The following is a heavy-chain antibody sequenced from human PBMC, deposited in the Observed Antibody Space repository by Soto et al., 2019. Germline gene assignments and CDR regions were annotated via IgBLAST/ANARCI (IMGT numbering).Heavy chain of an antibody. D-gene: IGHD6-13*01. V-gene: IGHV4-61*01. CDR1: GGSVSSGSYY. Sequence: QVQLQESGPGLVKPSETLSLTCTVSGGSVSSGSYYWSWIRQPPGKGLEWIGYIYYSGSTNYNPSLKSRVPISVDTAKNQFSLKLSSVTAADTAVYYCAREKTYRSRNWFDPWGQGTLVTVSS. J-gene: IGHJ5*02. CDR2: IYYSGST. CDR3: AREKTYRSRNWFDP.